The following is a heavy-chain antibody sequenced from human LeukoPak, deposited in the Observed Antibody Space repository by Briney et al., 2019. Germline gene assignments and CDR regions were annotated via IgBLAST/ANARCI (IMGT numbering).Heavy chain of an antibody. V-gene: IGHV3-23*01. J-gene: IGHJ4*02. Sequence: GGSLRLSCAASGFTFTNYAMSWVRQAPGKGLEWVPAISGGGGTTFYADSVKGRFTISRDNSKNTLYLQMNSLRAEDTAVYYCAKGAGGSGSYYNQDYWGQGTLVTVSS. CDR3: AKGAGGSGSYYNQDY. D-gene: IGHD3-10*01. CDR1: GFTFTNYA. CDR2: ISGGGGTT.